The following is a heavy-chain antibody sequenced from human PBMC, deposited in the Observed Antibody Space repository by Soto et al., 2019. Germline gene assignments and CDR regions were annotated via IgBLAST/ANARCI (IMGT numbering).Heavy chain of an antibody. CDR3: ARDVGSTSWFDP. J-gene: IGHJ5*02. V-gene: IGHV4-30-2*01. CDR2: IYHSGST. Sequence: QLQLQESGSGLVKPSQTLSLTCAVSGGSISSGGYSWSWIRQPPGKGLEWIGYIYHSGSTYYNPSLKSRAAVPLDRSENQFSLKLSSVTAADTAMYYCARDVGSTSWFDPWGQGTLVTVSS. CDR1: GGSISSGGYS. D-gene: IGHD2-2*01.